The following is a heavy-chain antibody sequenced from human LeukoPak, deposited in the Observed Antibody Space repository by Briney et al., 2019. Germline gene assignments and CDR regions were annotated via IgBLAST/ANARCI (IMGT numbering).Heavy chain of an antibody. V-gene: IGHV3-9*01. D-gene: IGHD3-9*01. Sequence: GRSLRLSCAASGFTFDDYAMHWVRQAPGKGLEWVSGISWNSGSIGYADSVKGRFTISRDNAKNSLYLQMNSLRAEDTAVYYCARDAQVFDWLLALSQYYFDYWGQGTLVTVSS. J-gene: IGHJ4*02. CDR2: ISWNSGSI. CDR1: GFTFDDYA. CDR3: ARDAQVFDWLLALSQYYFDY.